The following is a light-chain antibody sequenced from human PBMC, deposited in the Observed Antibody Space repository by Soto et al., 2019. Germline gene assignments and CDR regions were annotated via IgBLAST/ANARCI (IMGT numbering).Light chain of an antibody. Sequence: EVVLTQAPATLSLSPGERATLSCRASQSVGTYLAWYQQKPGQPPRLLIYDASNRATGIPARFSGSGSGTDFTLTISSLVPEDSAVYYCQQRSNWPPWTFGPGTKVDF. CDR3: QQRSNWPPWT. CDR2: DAS. J-gene: IGKJ3*01. V-gene: IGKV3-11*01. CDR1: QSVGTY.